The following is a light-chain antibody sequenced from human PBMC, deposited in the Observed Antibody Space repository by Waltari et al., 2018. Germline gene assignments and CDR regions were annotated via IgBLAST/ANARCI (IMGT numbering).Light chain of an antibody. CDR3: SSYTLKNTVI. CDR2: EVI. V-gene: IGLV2-14*01. CDR1: PSDIGIYDF. J-gene: IGLJ2*01. Sequence: QSALTQPASVSGSPGQSITISCTGTPSDIGIYDFVSWYQHHPGKAPKLIIYEVILRPSGVSNRFSGSKSGNTASLTMSGLQAEDEAVYYCSSYTLKNTVIFGGGTKLTVL.